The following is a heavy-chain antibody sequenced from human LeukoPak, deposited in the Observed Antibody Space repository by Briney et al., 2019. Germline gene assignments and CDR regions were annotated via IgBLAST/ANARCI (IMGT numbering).Heavy chain of an antibody. J-gene: IGHJ4*02. CDR3: AKKGTVAGTGYFDY. CDR2: ISGSGGST. D-gene: IGHD6-19*01. Sequence: PRGSLRLSCAASGFTFSSYAMSWVRQAPGKGLEWASGISGSGGSTYYADSVKGRFTISRDNSKNMVYLQMNSLRAEDTAVYYCAKKGTVAGTGYFDYWGQGTRVTVSS. CDR1: GFTFSSYA. V-gene: IGHV3-23*01.